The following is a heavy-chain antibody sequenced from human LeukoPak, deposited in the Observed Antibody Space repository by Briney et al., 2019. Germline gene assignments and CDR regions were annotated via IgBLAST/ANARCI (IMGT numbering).Heavy chain of an antibody. D-gene: IGHD3-3*01. Sequence: PGRSLRLSCAASGFTFSRYAMHWVRQAPGKGLEWVAVISYDESNKYYADSVKGRFTISRDNSKNTLYLQMNSLRAEDTAVYYCARGRPTGITIFGVVIQNWFDPWGQGTLITVSS. CDR1: GFTFSRYA. V-gene: IGHV3-30-3*01. CDR3: ARGRPTGITIFGVVIQNWFDP. CDR2: ISYDESNK. J-gene: IGHJ5*02.